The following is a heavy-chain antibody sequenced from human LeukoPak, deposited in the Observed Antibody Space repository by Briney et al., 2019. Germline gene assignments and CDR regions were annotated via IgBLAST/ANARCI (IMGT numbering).Heavy chain of an antibody. CDR2: ISGSGGST. CDR1: GFTFSNYG. D-gene: IGHD1-26*01. J-gene: IGHJ4*02. Sequence: GGSLRLSCAASGFTFSNYGMSWVRQAPGKGLEWVSAISGSGGSTYYADSVRGRLTISRDNSKNTLYLQINSLRTEDTAVYYCVKDSGTYSFDSWGQGTQVTVSS. V-gene: IGHV3-23*01. CDR3: VKDSGTYSFDS.